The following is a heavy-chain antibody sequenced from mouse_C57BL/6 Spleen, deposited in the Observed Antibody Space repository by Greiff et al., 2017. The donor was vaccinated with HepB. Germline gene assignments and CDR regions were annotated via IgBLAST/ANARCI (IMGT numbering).Heavy chain of an antibody. J-gene: IGHJ4*01. Sequence: VQLVESGAELVRPGASVKLSCKASGYTFTDYYINWVKQRPGQGLEWIARIYPGSGNTYYNEKFKGKATLTAEKSSSTAYMQLSSLTSEDSAVYFCARVYYDYYYYAMDYWGQGTSVTVSS. D-gene: IGHD2-4*01. CDR1: GYTFTDYY. V-gene: IGHV1-76*01. CDR2: IYPGSGNT. CDR3: ARVYYDYYYYAMDY.